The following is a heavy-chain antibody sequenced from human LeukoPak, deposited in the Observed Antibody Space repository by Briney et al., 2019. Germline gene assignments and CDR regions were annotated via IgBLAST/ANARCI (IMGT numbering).Heavy chain of an antibody. D-gene: IGHD3-22*01. V-gene: IGHV1-69*04. CDR1: GGTFSSYA. Sequence: GASVKVSCKASGGTFSSYAISWVRQAPGQGLEWMGRIIPILGIANYAQKFQGRVTITADKSTSTAYMGLSSLRSEDTAVYYCATYYYDSSGYKALDYWGQGTLVTVSS. CDR2: IIPILGIA. J-gene: IGHJ4*02. CDR3: ATYYYDSSGYKALDY.